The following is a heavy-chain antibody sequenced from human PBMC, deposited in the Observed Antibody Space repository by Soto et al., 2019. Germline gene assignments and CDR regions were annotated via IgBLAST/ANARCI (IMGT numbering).Heavy chain of an antibody. D-gene: IGHD6-6*01. Sequence: QVQLVQSGAEVKKPGSSVKVSCKASGGTFSSYAISWVRQAPGQGLEWMGGIIPIFGTANYAQKFQGRVTITADKSTSTAYMELSSLRSEDMAVYYCARDVLAARLVYWFDPWGQGTLVTVSS. V-gene: IGHV1-69*06. CDR2: IIPIFGTA. CDR1: GGTFSSYA. CDR3: ARDVLAARLVYWFDP. J-gene: IGHJ5*02.